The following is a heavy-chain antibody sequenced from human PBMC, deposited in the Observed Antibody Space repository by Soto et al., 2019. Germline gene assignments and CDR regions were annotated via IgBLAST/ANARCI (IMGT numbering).Heavy chain of an antibody. Sequence: EVQLVESGGVVVQPGGSLRLSCAASGFTFDDYTMHWVRQAPGKGLEWVSLISWDGGSTYYADSVKGRFTISRDNSKNSLYLQMNSLRTEDTVLYYCAKDTADSGSSVWLDYWGQGTLVTVSS. CDR3: AKDTADSGSSVWLDY. D-gene: IGHD1-26*01. CDR1: GFTFDDYT. CDR2: ISWDGGST. J-gene: IGHJ4*02. V-gene: IGHV3-43*01.